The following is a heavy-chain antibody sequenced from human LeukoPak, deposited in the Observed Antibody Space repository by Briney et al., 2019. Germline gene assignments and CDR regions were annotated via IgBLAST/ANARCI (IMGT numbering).Heavy chain of an antibody. V-gene: IGHV4-59*01. J-gene: IGHJ4*02. CDR1: GFTFSSYA. D-gene: IGHD6-13*01. CDR3: ARGLIMAVAGRGEFHY. CDR2: IYYSGST. Sequence: PGGSLRLSCAASGFTFSSYAMSWIRQPPGKGLEWIGYIYYSGSTNYNPSLKSRVTISVDTSKNQFSLKLSSVTAADTAVYYCARGLIMAVAGRGEFHYWGQGTLVTVSS.